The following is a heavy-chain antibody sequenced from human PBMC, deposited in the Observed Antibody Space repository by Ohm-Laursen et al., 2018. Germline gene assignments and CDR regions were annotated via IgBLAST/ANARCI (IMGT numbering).Heavy chain of an antibody. Sequence: TLSLTCAVYTGAFSGYYWSWIHQPQGKGLEWIVEINDSGSTNYNPSLKSRVTISVDTSKNQFSLKLSSATAADTAVYYCARGEYYETDAFDIWGQGTMVTVSS. CDR2: INDSGST. CDR3: ARGEYYETDAFDI. J-gene: IGHJ3*02. CDR1: TGAFSGYY. V-gene: IGHV4-34*01. D-gene: IGHD3-22*01.